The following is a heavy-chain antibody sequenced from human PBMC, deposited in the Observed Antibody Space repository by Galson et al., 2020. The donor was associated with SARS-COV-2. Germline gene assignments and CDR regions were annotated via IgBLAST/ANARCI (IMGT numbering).Heavy chain of an antibody. V-gene: IGHV3-9*01. Sequence: GGSLRLSCAASGFTFDDYAMHWVRQAPGKGLEWVSGISWNSGSIGYADSVKGRFTISRDNAKNSLYLQMNSLRAEDTALYYCAKVSTRSEYDYAEGWFDPWGQGTLVTVSS. CDR2: ISWNSGSI. J-gene: IGHJ5*02. CDR1: GFTFDDYA. D-gene: IGHD4-17*01. CDR3: AKVSTRSEYDYAEGWFDP.